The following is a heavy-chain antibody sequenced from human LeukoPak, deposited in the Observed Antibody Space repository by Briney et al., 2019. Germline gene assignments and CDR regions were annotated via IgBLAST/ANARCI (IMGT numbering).Heavy chain of an antibody. J-gene: IGHJ4*02. CDR3: ARAGGADSPQDLDY. V-gene: IGHV4-34*01. CDR1: GKSLMSYR. CDR2: INHSGST. D-gene: IGHD3-22*01. Sequence: PSETLFLTCAITGKSLMSYRGTWIRRPPEKGVGWAGQINHSGSTNYNPFLKSRVTISVYTSKNQFSLRLTSVTAADTAVYHCARAGGADSPQDLDYWGQGILVTGSS.